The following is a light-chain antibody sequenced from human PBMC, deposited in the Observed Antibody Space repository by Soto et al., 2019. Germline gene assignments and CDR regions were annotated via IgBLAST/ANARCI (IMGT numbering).Light chain of an antibody. J-gene: IGKJ5*01. CDR2: DAS. V-gene: IGKV3-11*01. CDR3: QQYTNWPKIT. Sequence: EIVWAQSPATLSLSPGERATLSCRASQSVSSYLAWYQQKPCQAPRLIIYDASNRATGIPARFSGSVSGTEFTLTISTLQSEDFAVYYGQQYTNWPKITFGQGTRLEIK. CDR1: QSVSSY.